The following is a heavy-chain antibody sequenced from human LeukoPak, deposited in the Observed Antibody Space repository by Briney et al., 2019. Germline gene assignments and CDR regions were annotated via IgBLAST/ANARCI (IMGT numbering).Heavy chain of an antibody. Sequence: SETLSLTCTVSGYSISSGHYWGWIRQPPGKGLEWIGSFYHSGSTYYSPSLKSRVTISVDTSENHFSLKLRSVTAADTAVYYCARTLSNWFDPWGQGTLVTVSS. V-gene: IGHV4-38-2*02. CDR1: GYSISSGHY. CDR2: FYHSGST. CDR3: ARTLSNWFDP. J-gene: IGHJ5*02. D-gene: IGHD2/OR15-2a*01.